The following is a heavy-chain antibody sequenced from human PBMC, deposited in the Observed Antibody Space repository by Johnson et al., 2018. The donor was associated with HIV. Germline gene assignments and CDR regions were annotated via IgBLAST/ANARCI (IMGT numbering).Heavy chain of an antibody. D-gene: IGHD1-26*01. CDR1: GFTFSSYD. CDR3: ASVIRGPHSGSYQGAFDI. J-gene: IGHJ3*02. Sequence: VQLVESGGGVVQPGRSLRLSCAASGFTFSSYDMHWVRQATGKGLEWVSAIGTAGDTYYPGSVKGRFTISRDNAKHSLYLQMNRLRAEDTALYYCASVIRGPHSGSYQGAFDIWGQGTRVTVSA. V-gene: IGHV3-13*01. CDR2: IGTAGDT.